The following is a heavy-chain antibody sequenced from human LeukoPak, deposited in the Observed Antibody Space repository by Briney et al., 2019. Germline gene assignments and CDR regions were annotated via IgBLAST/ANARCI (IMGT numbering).Heavy chain of an antibody. J-gene: IGHJ6*03. V-gene: IGHV4-34*01. D-gene: IGHD6-13*01. Sequence: SETLSLTCAVYGGSFSGYYWSWIRQPPGKGLEWIGEINHSGSTNYNPSLESRVTISVDTSKNQFSLKLSSVTAADTAVYYCARGGVRAAVYYYYMDVWGKGTTVTVSS. CDR2: INHSGST. CDR3: ARGGVRAAVYYYYMDV. CDR1: GGSFSGYY.